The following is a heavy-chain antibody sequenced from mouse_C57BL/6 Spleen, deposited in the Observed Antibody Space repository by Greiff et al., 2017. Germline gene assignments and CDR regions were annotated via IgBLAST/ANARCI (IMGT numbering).Heavy chain of an antibody. V-gene: IGHV5-17*01. CDR1: GFTFSDYG. Sequence: EVQLVESGGGLVKPGGSLKLSCAASGFTFSDYGMHWVRQAPEKGLEWVAYISSGSSTIYYADTVKGRFTISRDNAKNTLFLQMTSLSSEDTAMYYCARTYYYGSSPWFAYWGQGTLVTVSA. CDR2: ISSGSSTI. J-gene: IGHJ3*01. CDR3: ARTYYYGSSPWFAY. D-gene: IGHD1-1*01.